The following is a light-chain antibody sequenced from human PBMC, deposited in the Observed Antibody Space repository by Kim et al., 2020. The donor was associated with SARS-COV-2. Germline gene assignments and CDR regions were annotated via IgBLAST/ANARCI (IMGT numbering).Light chain of an antibody. CDR1: QSVLYRSNNKND. CDR3: QQYYRTPPT. Sequence: ATINCKSSQSVLYRSNNKNDLAWYQQKPGQPPKLLVYWASTRESGVPDRFSGSGSGTDFTLTISSLQAEDVAVYYCQQYYRTPPTFGGGTKVEIK. CDR2: WAS. J-gene: IGKJ4*01. V-gene: IGKV4-1*01.